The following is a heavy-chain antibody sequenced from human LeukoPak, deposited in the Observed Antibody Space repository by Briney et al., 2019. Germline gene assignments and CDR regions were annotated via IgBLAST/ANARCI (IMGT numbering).Heavy chain of an antibody. D-gene: IGHD6-13*01. CDR1: GFTFTDYW. Sequence: PGGSLRLSCEVSGFTFTDYWMNWVRQAPGKGPVWVASIRQDGSEKTYVDSVKGRFTISRDNTKNSLSLQLNGLRAEDTAVYYCARDGTAAGLYFDLWGQGTLVTVSS. J-gene: IGHJ4*01. V-gene: IGHV3-7*01. CDR2: IRQDGSEK. CDR3: ARDGTAAGLYFDL.